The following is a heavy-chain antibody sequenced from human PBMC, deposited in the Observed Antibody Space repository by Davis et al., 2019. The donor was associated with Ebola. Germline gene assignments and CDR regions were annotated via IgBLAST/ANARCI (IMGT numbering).Heavy chain of an antibody. CDR1: GFTFSSYS. CDR3: AKGQRGSYYGSGSYLAYYYGMDV. CDR2: ISSSSSYI. Sequence: GESLKISCAASGFTFSSYSMNWVRQAPGKGLEWVSSISSSSSYIYYADSVKGRFTISRDNAKNSLYLQMNSLRAEDTAVYYCAKGQRGSYYGSGSYLAYYYGMDVWGKGTTVTVSS. V-gene: IGHV3-21*01. J-gene: IGHJ6*04. D-gene: IGHD3-10*01.